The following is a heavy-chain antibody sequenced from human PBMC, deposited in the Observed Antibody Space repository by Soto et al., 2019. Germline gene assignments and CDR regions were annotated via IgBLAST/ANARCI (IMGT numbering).Heavy chain of an antibody. V-gene: IGHV3-30*18. Sequence: QVQLVESGGGVVQSGRSLRLSCAASGFSFSFYVMHWVRQAPGKGLEWVAIISYDGSDKDYADSVKGRFTISRDNSKNTLYLEMNSLRPEDTTEYYCAKDKASAGTEYFQYWGQGTLVTVSS. CDR3: AKDKASAGTEYFQY. D-gene: IGHD6-13*01. CDR2: ISYDGSDK. CDR1: GFSFSFYV. J-gene: IGHJ1*01.